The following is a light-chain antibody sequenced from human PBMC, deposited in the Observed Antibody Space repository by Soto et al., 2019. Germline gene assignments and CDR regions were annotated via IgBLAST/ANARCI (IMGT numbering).Light chain of an antibody. V-gene: IGLV2-14*01. CDR1: SSDVGGYNY. CDR2: EVS. Sequence: QSALTQPASVSGSPGQSITISCTGTSSDVGGYNYVSWYQQHPGKAPKLMIYEVSNRPSGVSNRFSGSKSGNTASLTISGLQAEDEADYYCSLYTSSITYLFGSGTKVTVL. CDR3: SLYTSSITYL. J-gene: IGLJ1*01.